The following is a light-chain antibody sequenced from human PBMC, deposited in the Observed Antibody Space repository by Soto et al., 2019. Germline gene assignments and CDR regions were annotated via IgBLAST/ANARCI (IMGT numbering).Light chain of an antibody. Sequence: DIVMTQSPDSLAVSLGERATINCKSSQSVLYSSNNKNYLAWYQQKPGQPPKLLIYWASTRESGVPDRFSGSGYGTDFTLTISSLQAEDVAVYYCQQYCSTPRTFGQGTKVEIK. CDR3: QQYCSTPRT. J-gene: IGKJ1*01. V-gene: IGKV4-1*01. CDR2: WAS. CDR1: QSVLYSSNNKNY.